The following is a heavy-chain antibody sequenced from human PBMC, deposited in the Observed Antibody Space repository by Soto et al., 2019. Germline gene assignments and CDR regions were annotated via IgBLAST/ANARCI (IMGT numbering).Heavy chain of an antibody. CDR3: AREGGSYDSGGYLIRGAFDI. J-gene: IGHJ3*02. CDR2: IYFRGNT. D-gene: IGHD3-22*01. Sequence: SETLSLTCSVSGDSISRIDYYWTWIRQHPEKGLEWIGNIYFRGNTYYSPSLESRLTISVDTSKNQFSLKLTSVTAADTAVYYCAREGGSYDSGGYLIRGAFDIWGQATMVTVS. CDR1: GDSISRIDYY. V-gene: IGHV4-31*03.